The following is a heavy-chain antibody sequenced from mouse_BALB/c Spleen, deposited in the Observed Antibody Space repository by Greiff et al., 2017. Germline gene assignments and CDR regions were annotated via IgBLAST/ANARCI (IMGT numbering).Heavy chain of an antibody. Sequence: VMLVESGPGLVQPSQSLSITCTVSGFSLTSYGVHWVRQSPGKGLEWLGGIWSGGSTDYNAAFISRLSISKDNSKSQVFFKMNSLQANDTAIYYCARSYYYGSSYDYWGQGTTLTVSS. CDR3: ARSYYYGSSYDY. V-gene: IGHV2-2*02. J-gene: IGHJ2*01. D-gene: IGHD1-1*01. CDR2: IWSGGST. CDR1: GFSLTSYG.